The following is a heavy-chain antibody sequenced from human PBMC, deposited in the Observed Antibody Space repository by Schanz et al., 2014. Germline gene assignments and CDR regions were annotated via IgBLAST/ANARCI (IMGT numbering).Heavy chain of an antibody. CDR1: GFTFNSYA. CDR3: SKDKQGSRSDDS. D-gene: IGHD2-15*01. V-gene: IGHV3-23*01. J-gene: IGHJ5*01. Sequence: EVRLLESGGGLVQPGGSLRLSCVASGFTFNSYAMSWVRQAPGKGLEWVSSITTGGNTYYRDSVKGRFIVSRDNSKNTLYLEMNRLRVDDTAVYYCSKDKQGSRSDDSWGQGTLVTVSS. CDR2: ITTGGNT.